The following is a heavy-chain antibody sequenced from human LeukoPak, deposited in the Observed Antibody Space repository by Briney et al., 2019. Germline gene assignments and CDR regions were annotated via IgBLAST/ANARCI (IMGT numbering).Heavy chain of an antibody. CDR3: ARLVFYDSSFSFDI. Sequence: ASVKVSCKASGGTFSSYAINWVRQATGQGLEWMGWMNPNSGNTGYAQKFQGRVTMTRNTSISTAYMELSSLRSEDTAVYYCARLVFYDSSFSFDIWGQGTMVTVSS. V-gene: IGHV1-8*02. CDR1: GGTFSSYA. D-gene: IGHD3-22*01. J-gene: IGHJ3*02. CDR2: MNPNSGNT.